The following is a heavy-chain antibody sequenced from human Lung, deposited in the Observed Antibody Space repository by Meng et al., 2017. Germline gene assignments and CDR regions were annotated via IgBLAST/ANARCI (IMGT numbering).Heavy chain of an antibody. D-gene: IGHD6-13*01. CDR3: AGRVMGAAAYDF. Sequence: EVQLVGTGGDLIQPGKSLRISCAASGFTVSGNYMTWVRQAPGKGLEWVSLIYGDGSTLYADSVKGRFTISRDNSKNTVYLQMNSLRVEDTAVYHCAGRVMGAAAYDFWGQGTLVTASS. CDR1: GFTVSGNY. V-gene: IGHV3-53*02. CDR2: IYGDGST. J-gene: IGHJ4*02.